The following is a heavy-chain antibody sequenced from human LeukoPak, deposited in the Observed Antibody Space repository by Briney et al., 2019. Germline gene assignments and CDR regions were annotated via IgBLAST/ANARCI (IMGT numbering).Heavy chain of an antibody. Sequence: SETLSLTCTISGGSISSSIYNWGWIRQSPGKGLEWIGSIYYTGITNYNPSLKSRVTISVDTSKNQFSLRLSPVTAADTSVYYCARERDYYDSSGDNWFDPWGQGTLVTVSS. CDR2: IYYTGIT. CDR1: GGSISSSIYN. CDR3: ARERDYYDSSGDNWFDP. V-gene: IGHV4-39*02. D-gene: IGHD3-22*01. J-gene: IGHJ5*02.